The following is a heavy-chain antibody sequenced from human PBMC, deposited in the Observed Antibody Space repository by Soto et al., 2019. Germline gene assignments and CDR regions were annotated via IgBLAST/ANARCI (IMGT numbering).Heavy chain of an antibody. CDR3: AGGERREVLVVDGALKT. V-gene: IGHV3-72*01. CDR1: GFTFSDHY. D-gene: IGHD2-15*01. CDR2: TRNKANSYTT. Sequence: GGSLRLSCAASGFTFSDHYMDWVRQAPGKGLEWVGRTRNKANSYTTEYAASVKGRFTISRDDSKNSLYLQMNSLKTEDTAVYYCAGGERREVLVVDGALKTWGK. J-gene: IGHJ6*03.